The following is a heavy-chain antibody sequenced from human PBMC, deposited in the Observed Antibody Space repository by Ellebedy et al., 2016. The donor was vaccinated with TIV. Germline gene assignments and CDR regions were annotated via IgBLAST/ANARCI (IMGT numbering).Heavy chain of an antibody. CDR2: IYSGGST. Sequence: PGGSLRLSCAASGFTVSSNYMSWVRQAPGKGLERVSVIYSGGSTYYTDSVKGRFTISRDNSKNTLYLQMNSLRAEDTAVYYCARGWAAAPDYWGQGTLVTVSS. D-gene: IGHD2-15*01. V-gene: IGHV3-66*01. J-gene: IGHJ4*02. CDR3: ARGWAAAPDY. CDR1: GFTVSSNY.